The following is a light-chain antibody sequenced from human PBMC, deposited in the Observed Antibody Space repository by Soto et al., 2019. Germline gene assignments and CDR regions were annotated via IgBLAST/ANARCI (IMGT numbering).Light chain of an antibody. V-gene: IGKV3-20*01. CDR1: QSVTSNY. Sequence: EVVMTQSPATLSVSPGERATLSCRASQSVTSNYLAWYQQKPGQAPRLLIYGVSSRATGVPDRFSGSGSGTDFTLTISRLEPEDFAVYYCQQYTDWPLTFSQGTKVEVK. J-gene: IGKJ1*01. CDR3: QQYTDWPLT. CDR2: GVS.